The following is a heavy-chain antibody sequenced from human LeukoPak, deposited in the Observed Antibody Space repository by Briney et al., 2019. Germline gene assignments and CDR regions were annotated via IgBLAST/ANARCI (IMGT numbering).Heavy chain of an antibody. D-gene: IGHD1-1*01. CDR2: IIPIFGTA. CDR1: GGTFSSYA. CDR3: ARNPISINWNDVAFDI. V-gene: IGHV1-69*05. J-gene: IGHJ3*02. Sequence: ASVKVSCKASGGTFSSYAISWVRQAPGQGLEWMGGIIPIFGTANYAQKFQGRVTITTDESTSTAYMELSSLRSEDTAVYYCARNPISINWNDVAFDIWGQGTMVTVSS.